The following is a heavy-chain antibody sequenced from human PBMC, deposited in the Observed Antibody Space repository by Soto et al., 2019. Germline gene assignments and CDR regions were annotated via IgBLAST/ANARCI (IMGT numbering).Heavy chain of an antibody. J-gene: IGHJ2*01. CDR3: ARSTNDYGDPHWYFDL. D-gene: IGHD4-17*01. CDR1: GGSISSYY. V-gene: IGHV4-59*01. Sequence: QVQLQESGPGLVKPSETLSLTCTVSGGSISSYYWSWIRQPLGKGLEWIGYIYYSGRTNYNPSLKSRVTISVDTSKNQFSLKLSSVTAADTAVYYCARSTNDYGDPHWYFDLWGRGTLVTVSS. CDR2: IYYSGRT.